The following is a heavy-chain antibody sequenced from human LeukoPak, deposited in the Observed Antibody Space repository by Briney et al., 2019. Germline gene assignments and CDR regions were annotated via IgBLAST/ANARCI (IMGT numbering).Heavy chain of an antibody. CDR1: GDSISSSDYC. CDR2: MFYSGGT. V-gene: IGHV4-39*07. D-gene: IGHD6-19*01. Sequence: PSETLSLTCIVSGDSISSSDYCWAWIRQPPGRGLEWLGSMFYSGGTFYNPSLNSRVTISGDMSEKKFSLKVNSVTTADTAVYYCASHRLIETVADYFDYWGQGTLVTVSS. J-gene: IGHJ4*02. CDR3: ASHRLIETVADYFDY.